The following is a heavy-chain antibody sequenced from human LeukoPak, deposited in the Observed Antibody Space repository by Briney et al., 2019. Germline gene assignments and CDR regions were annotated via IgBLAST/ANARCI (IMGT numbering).Heavy chain of an antibody. CDR1: GGTFSSYA. Sequence: ASVKVSCKASGGTFSSYAISWVRQAPGQGLEWMGGIIPIFGTANYAQKFQGRVTITADESTSTAYMELSSLRSEDTAVYYCALNEKSYDFWSGYYLDYWGQGTLVTVSS. D-gene: IGHD3-3*01. J-gene: IGHJ4*02. CDR3: ALNEKSYDFWSGYYLDY. CDR2: IIPIFGTA. V-gene: IGHV1-69*13.